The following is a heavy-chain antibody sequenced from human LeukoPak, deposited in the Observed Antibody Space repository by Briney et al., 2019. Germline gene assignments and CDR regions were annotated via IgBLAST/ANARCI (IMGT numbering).Heavy chain of an antibody. J-gene: IGHJ6*02. V-gene: IGHV4-59*01. CDR1: GDSISSYD. Sequence: SGTLSLTWPVSGDSISSYDWSWIRKPPGKGLEWIGYIYYSGSSNYNLSLKSRVTISVDTSKNQFSLNLSSVTAADTAVYYRARDHGYGMDVWGQGTTVTVSS. CDR3: ARDHGYGMDV. CDR2: IYYSGSS.